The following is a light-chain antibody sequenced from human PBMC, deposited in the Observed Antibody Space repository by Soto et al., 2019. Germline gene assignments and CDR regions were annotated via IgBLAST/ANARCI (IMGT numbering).Light chain of an antibody. CDR3: SSYAGSNNVV. V-gene: IGLV2-8*01. CDR1: SSDVGGYNY. Sequence: QSVLTQPPSASGSPGQSVTISCTGTSSDVGGYNYVSWYQHHPGKAPKLMIYEVSNRPSGVPDRFFGYKSGNTASLTVSGLQAEDEADYYCSSYAGSNNVVFGGGTKLTVL. CDR2: EVS. J-gene: IGLJ2*01.